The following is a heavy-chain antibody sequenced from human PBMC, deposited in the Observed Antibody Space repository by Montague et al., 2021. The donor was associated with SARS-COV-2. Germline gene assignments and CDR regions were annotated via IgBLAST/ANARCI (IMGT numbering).Heavy chain of an antibody. CDR2: TNPDGTWT. CDR1: GFNFPRYC. V-gene: IGHV3-74*01. J-gene: IGHJ6*02. CDR3: GRAPDCGGHRCQSLPYYGMDV. Sequence: SLRLSCAASGFNFPRYCMHWVRQSPGQGLIWVSRTNPDGTWTNYADSVKGRFAISRDNAKNTVYLQLNSLRVEDTAVYYCGRAPDCGGHRCQSLPYYGMDVWGQGIAVTVSS. D-gene: IGHD2-21*01.